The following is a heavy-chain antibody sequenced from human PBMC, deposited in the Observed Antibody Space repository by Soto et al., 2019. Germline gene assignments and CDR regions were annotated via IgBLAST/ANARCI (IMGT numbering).Heavy chain of an antibody. CDR2: ISYDGSNK. Sequence: GGSLRLSCAASGFTFSSYAMHWVRQGPGKGLEGVAVISYDGSNKYYADSVKGRFTISRDNYKNTLYLQMNSLRAEDTAVYYCAVAGYWGQGTLVTVSS. J-gene: IGHJ4*02. CDR3: AVAGY. V-gene: IGHV3-30-3*01. CDR1: GFTFSSYA. D-gene: IGHD5-12*01.